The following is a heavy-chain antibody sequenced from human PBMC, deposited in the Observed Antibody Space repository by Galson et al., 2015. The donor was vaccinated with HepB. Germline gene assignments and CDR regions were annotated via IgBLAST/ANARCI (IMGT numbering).Heavy chain of an antibody. D-gene: IGHD2-15*01. J-gene: IGHJ4*02. CDR2: IWYDGSNK. CDR1: GFTFSSYG. Sequence: SLRLSCAASGFTFSSYGMHWVRQAPGKGLEWVAVIWYDGSNKYYADSVKGRFTISRDNSKNTLYLQMNSLRAEDTAVYYCARDFGGGSRIIGYCSGGSCYPDYWGQGTLVTVSS. V-gene: IGHV3-33*01. CDR3: ARDFGGGSRIIGYCSGGSCYPDY.